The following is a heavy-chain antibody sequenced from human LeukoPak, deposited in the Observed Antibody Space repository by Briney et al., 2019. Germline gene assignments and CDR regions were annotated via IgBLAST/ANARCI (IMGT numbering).Heavy chain of an antibody. CDR3: ARGNAPLPFDY. CDR1: GFTFDDYA. D-gene: IGHD2-2*01. V-gene: IGHV3-21*01. CDR2: ISSGDGGYI. J-gene: IGHJ4*02. Sequence: GRSLRLSCAASGFTFDDYAMHWVRQAPGEGLEWVSSISSGDGGYIYYADSVKGRFTISRDNAKNSLYLQMNSLRAEDTAVYYCARGNAPLPFDYWGQGTLVTVSS.